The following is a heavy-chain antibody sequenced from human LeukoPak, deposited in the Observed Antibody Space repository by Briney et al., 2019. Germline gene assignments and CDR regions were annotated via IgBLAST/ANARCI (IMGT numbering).Heavy chain of an antibody. Sequence: GASVKVSCKASGYTFTGYYMHWVRQAPGQGLEWMGWISAYNGNTNYAQKLQGRVTMTTDTSTSTAYMELRSLRSDDTAVYYCARFSSSWYGRHFDYWGQGTLVTVSS. J-gene: IGHJ4*02. V-gene: IGHV1-18*04. D-gene: IGHD6-13*01. CDR3: ARFSSSWYGRHFDY. CDR1: GYTFTGYY. CDR2: ISAYNGNT.